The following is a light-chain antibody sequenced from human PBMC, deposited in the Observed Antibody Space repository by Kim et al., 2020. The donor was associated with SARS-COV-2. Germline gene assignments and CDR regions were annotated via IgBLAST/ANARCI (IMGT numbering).Light chain of an antibody. Sequence: ASVGDIVTLTCRASQSISSYLNWYQLKPVKAPKLLIFAASILQSGVPLRFSGSGSGTDFSLTISSLQPEDFATYYCQQSYITPQTFGQGTKVDIK. V-gene: IGKV1-39*01. CDR1: QSISSY. CDR3: QQSYITPQT. J-gene: IGKJ1*01. CDR2: AAS.